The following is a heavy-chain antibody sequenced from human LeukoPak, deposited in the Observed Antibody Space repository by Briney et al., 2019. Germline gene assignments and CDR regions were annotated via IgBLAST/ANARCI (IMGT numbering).Heavy chain of an antibody. CDR2: IKEDGSEK. J-gene: IGHJ4*02. CDR1: GFTFSSYW. CDR3: ARDSGWFRFDY. V-gene: IGHV3-7*03. Sequence: GGSLRPSCAASGFTFSSYWMSWVRQAPGKRLEWVANIKEDGSEKYYVDSVKGRFTISRDNAKNSLYLQMNSLRAEDTAMYYCARDSGWFRFDYWGQGTLVTVSS. D-gene: IGHD6-13*01.